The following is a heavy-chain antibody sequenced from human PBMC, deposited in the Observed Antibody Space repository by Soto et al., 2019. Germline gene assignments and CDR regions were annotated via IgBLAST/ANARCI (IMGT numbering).Heavy chain of an antibody. J-gene: IGHJ6*02. CDR2: IYYSGST. V-gene: IGHV4-59*01. CDR3: ARDRRIAAGAIYYYYGMDV. D-gene: IGHD6-13*01. CDR1: GGSISSYY. Sequence: PSETLSLTCTVSGGSISSYYWSWIRQPPGKGLEWIGYIYYSGSTNYNPSLKSRVTISVDTSKNQFSLKLSSVTAADTAVYYCARDRRIAAGAIYYYYGMDVWGQGTTVTVSS.